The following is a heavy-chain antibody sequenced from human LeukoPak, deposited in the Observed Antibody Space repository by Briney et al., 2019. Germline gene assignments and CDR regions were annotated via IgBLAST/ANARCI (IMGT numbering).Heavy chain of an antibody. CDR1: GYTFTSYG. CDR2: ISAYNGNT. Sequence: ASVKVSCKASGYTFTSYGISWVLQAPGQGLEWMGWISAYNGNTNYAQKLQGRVTMTTDTSTSTAYMELRSLRSDDTAVYYCARDLIVVVNFDPPYFDYWGQGTLVTVSS. CDR3: ARDLIVVVNFDPPYFDY. V-gene: IGHV1-18*01. D-gene: IGHD3-22*01. J-gene: IGHJ4*02.